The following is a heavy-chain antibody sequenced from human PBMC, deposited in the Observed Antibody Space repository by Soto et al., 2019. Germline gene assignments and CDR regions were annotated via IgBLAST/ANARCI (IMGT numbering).Heavy chain of an antibody. V-gene: IGHV3-33*01. J-gene: IGHJ3*02. D-gene: IGHD3-9*01. CDR2: IWYDGSNK. CDR1: GFTFRSYG. Sequence: SGGGVVQPGRSLRLSCAASGFTFRSYGMHWVRQAPGKGLEWVAVIWYDGSNKYYADSVKGRFTISRDNSNNTLYLQMNNLRAEDTAVYYCARDYAYYDFLTGYSTTACDIWGQGTMVTVSS. CDR3: ARDYAYYDFLTGYSTTACDI.